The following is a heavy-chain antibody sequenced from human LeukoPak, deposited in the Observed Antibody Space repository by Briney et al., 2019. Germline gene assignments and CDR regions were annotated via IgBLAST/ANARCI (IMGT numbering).Heavy chain of an antibody. CDR1: GCSISSYY. V-gene: IGHV4-4*07. D-gene: IGHD3-22*01. J-gene: IGHJ5*02. Sequence: SETLSLTCTDSGCSISSYYWSWIRQPAGKGLEWIGRIYTSGSTNYNPSLKSRVTMSVDTSKNQFSLKLSSVTAADTAVYYCARDGYYYDSSGYYFWDWFDPWGQGTLVTVSS. CDR3: ARDGYYYDSSGYYFWDWFDP. CDR2: IYTSGST.